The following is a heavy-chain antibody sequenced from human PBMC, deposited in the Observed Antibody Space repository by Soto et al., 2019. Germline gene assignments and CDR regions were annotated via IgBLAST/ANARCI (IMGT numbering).Heavy chain of an antibody. D-gene: IGHD3-3*01. CDR1: GYTFTGYY. CDR3: ARGPDLGEYYFDY. J-gene: IGHJ4*02. V-gene: IGHV1-2*04. CDR2: INPNSGGT. Sequence: ASVKVSCKASGYTFTGYYMHWVRQAPGQGLEWMGWINPNSGGTNYAQKFQGWVTMTRDTSISTAYMELSRLRSDDTAVYYCARGPDLGEYYFDYWGQGTLVTVYS.